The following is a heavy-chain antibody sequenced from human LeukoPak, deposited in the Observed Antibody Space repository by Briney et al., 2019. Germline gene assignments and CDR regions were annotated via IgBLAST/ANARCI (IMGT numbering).Heavy chain of an antibody. CDR2: IYYSGST. D-gene: IGHD6-6*01. J-gene: IGHJ4*02. CDR1: GGSISSYY. Sequence: PSETLSLTCTVSGGSISSYYWSWLRQPPGKGLEWIGYIYYSGSTNYNPSLKSRVTISVDTSKNQFSLKLSSVTAADTAVYYCARERPYFDYWGQGTLVTVSS. V-gene: IGHV4-59*01. CDR3: ARERPYFDY.